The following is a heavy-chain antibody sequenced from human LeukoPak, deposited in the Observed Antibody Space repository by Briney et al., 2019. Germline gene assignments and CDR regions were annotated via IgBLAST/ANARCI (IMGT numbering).Heavy chain of an antibody. D-gene: IGHD4-11*01. CDR1: GGSFSGYY. CDR3: ARGRLHCP. CDR2: INHSGST. J-gene: IGHJ5*02. Sequence: SETLSLTCAVYGGSFSGYYWSWIRQPPGKGLEWIGEINHSGSTNYNPSLKSRVTISVDTSKNQFSLKLSSVTAADTAVYYCARGRLHCPWGQGTLVTVSS. V-gene: IGHV4-34*01.